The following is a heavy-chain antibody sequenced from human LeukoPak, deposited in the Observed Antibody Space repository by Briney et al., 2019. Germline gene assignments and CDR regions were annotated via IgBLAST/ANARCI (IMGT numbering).Heavy chain of an antibody. Sequence: SETLSLTCTVSGESISGFYWNWIRQPPGKGLEWIGYIHYSGTTIYNPSLTSRVTISVDTSKNQFSLNLSSVAAADTAVYYCARRQAVNNVITAANWFDPWGQGILVTVSS. V-gene: IGHV4-59*08. CDR2: IHYSGTT. CDR1: GESISGFY. D-gene: IGHD6-13*01. J-gene: IGHJ5*02. CDR3: ARRQAVNNVITAANWFDP.